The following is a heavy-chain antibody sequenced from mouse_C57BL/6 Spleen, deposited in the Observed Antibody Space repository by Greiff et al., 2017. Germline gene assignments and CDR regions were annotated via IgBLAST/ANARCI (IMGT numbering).Heavy chain of an antibody. Sequence: VQLKESGGGLVQPGGSMKLSCAASGFTFSDAWMDWVRQSPEKGLEWVAEIRNKANNHATYYAESVKGRFTISRDDSKSSVYLQMNSLRAEGTGIYYGTRTHYYGSSYDWYFDVWGTGTTVTVSS. CDR3: TRTHYYGSSYDWYFDV. CDR2: IRNKANNHAT. V-gene: IGHV6-6*01. J-gene: IGHJ1*03. CDR1: GFTFSDAW. D-gene: IGHD1-1*01.